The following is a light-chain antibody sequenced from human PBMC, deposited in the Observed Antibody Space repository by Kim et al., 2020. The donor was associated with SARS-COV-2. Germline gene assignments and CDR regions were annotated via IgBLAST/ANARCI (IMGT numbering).Light chain of an antibody. CDR3: QSYDRSLSGVV. CDR1: SSNIGAGYD. J-gene: IGLJ2*01. CDR2: NNN. V-gene: IGLV1-40*01. Sequence: QSVLTQPPSVSGAPGQRVTISCTGSSSNIGAGYDVHWYQQLPGTAPKHLIYNNNNRPSGVRPSGVPDRFSGSRSGTSASLAITGLQAEDEADYYCQSYDRSLSGVVFGGGTKLTVL.